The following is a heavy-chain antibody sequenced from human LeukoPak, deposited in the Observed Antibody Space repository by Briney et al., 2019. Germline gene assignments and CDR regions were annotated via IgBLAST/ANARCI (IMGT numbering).Heavy chain of an antibody. CDR2: IYYSGST. CDR3: ARGRLAYLLY. V-gene: IGHV4-61*01. J-gene: IGHJ4*02. CDR1: GVSISRGSHY. Sequence: PSETLSLTCTVSGVSISRGSHYWSWIRQPPGKGLEGIGYIYYSGSTNYNPSLKSRVTISVDTSKNQFSLKLSSVTAADTAVYYCARGRLAYLLYWGQGTLVTVSS. D-gene: IGHD3-16*01.